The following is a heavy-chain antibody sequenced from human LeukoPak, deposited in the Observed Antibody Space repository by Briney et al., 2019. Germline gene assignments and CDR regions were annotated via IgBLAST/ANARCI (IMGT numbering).Heavy chain of an antibody. CDR2: IYPADSDT. J-gene: IGHJ3*02. D-gene: IGHD3-22*01. Sequence: GESLKISCKGSGYSFTSYWIAWVRQMPGKGPECMGLIYPADSDTRYGPSFQGQVTISADKSITTAYLQWSSLKASDTAMYYCARHRLNYYDSSHDAFDIWGQGTMVTVSS. CDR1: GYSFTSYW. CDR3: ARHRLNYYDSSHDAFDI. V-gene: IGHV5-51*01.